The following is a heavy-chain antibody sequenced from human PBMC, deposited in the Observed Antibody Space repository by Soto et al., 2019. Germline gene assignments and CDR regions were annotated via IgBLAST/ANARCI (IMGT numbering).Heavy chain of an antibody. Sequence: ASVKVSCKASGYTFTNYYIHWVRQAPGQGLEWVGIINPSAGGTAYPQKFQGRVGMTRDTSTSPVHMEVSSLSSEDTAVYYCARDGKGLLGRSWSTCFDHWGQGALVTVSS. CDR1: GYTFTNYY. V-gene: IGHV1-46*03. CDR3: ARDGKGLLGRSWSTCFDH. J-gene: IGHJ4*02. CDR2: INPSAGGT. D-gene: IGHD1-1*01.